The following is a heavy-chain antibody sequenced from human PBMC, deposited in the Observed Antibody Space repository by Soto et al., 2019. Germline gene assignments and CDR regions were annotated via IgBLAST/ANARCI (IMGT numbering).Heavy chain of an antibody. CDR3: ARAQLRLNYYDSSGFRVGAFDI. Sequence: GGSLRLSCAASGFTVSSNYMSWVRQAPGKGLEWVSVIYSGGSTYYADSVKGRFTISRDNSKNTLYLQMNSLRAEDTAVYYCARAQLRLNYYDSSGFRVGAFDIWGQGTMVTVSS. V-gene: IGHV3-53*05. CDR2: IYSGGST. J-gene: IGHJ3*02. CDR1: GFTVSSNY. D-gene: IGHD3-22*01.